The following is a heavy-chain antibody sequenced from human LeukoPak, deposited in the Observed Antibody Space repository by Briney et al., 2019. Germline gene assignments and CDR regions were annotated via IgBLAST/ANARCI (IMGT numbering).Heavy chain of an antibody. CDR1: GFTFSSSE. CDR3: LSGSGH. CDR2: ISSTGSTT. Sequence: PGGSLRLSCAASGFTFSSSEINWVRQAPGKGLEWVSYISSTGSTTYYADSVKGRFTISRDNAKNSLYLQMNILRAEDTAVFYCLSGSGHCGQGTLVTVSS. V-gene: IGHV3-48*03. D-gene: IGHD3-10*01. J-gene: IGHJ4*02.